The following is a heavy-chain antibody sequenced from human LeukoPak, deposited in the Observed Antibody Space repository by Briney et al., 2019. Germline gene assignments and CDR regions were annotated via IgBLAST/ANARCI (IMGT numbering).Heavy chain of an antibody. V-gene: IGHV4-59*08. CDR2: IYYSGST. D-gene: IGHD3-10*01. Sequence: SETLALTCTVSGGSISSYYWSWIRQPPGKGLEWIGYIYYSGSTNYNPSLKSRVTISVDTSKNQFSLKLSSVTAADTTVYYCARGDDYYYYGMDVWGQGTTVTVSS. CDR1: GGSISSYY. J-gene: IGHJ6*02. CDR3: ARGDDYYYYGMDV.